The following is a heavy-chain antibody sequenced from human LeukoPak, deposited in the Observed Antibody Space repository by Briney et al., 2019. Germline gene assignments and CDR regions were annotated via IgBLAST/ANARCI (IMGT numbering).Heavy chain of an antibody. CDR2: ISYIGST. V-gene: IGHV4-59*11. CDR1: GDSFSSHY. Sequence: PSETLSLTCVVSGDSFSSHYWTWIRQSPGKGLEWIGYISYIGSTNYNPSLKSRVTISIDTSKKQFSLKLSSVTAADTAVYYCARDRGGGSDVWGKGTTVTVSS. CDR3: ARDRGGGSDV. J-gene: IGHJ6*04.